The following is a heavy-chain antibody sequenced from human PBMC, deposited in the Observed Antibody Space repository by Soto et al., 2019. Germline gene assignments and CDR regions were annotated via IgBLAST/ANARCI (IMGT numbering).Heavy chain of an antibody. J-gene: IGHJ4*02. CDR2: MSFSTGNI. D-gene: IGHD6-13*01. CDR3: ARSKASAAAVVY. CDR1: GFIFSGYS. V-gene: IGHV3-21*01. Sequence: EVQLVESGGGLVKPGGSLRLSCAASGFIFSGYSMNWVRQAPGNGLEWVASMSFSTGNIYYADSVKGRFTISRDNTKNSLYLQMDSLRAEDRAIYYCARSKASAAAVVYCGQGTLGTVSS.